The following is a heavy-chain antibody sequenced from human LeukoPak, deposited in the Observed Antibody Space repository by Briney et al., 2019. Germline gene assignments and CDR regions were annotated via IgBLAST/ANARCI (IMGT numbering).Heavy chain of an antibody. V-gene: IGHV4-34*01. CDR2: INHSGST. CDR3: ARVRHRFSYGMDV. D-gene: IGHD3-10*01. CDR1: GGSFSGYH. J-gene: IGHJ6*02. Sequence: PSETLSLTCAVYGGSFSGYHWSWIRQPPGKGLEWIGEINHSGSTNYNPSLKSRVTISVDTSKNQFSLKLSSVTAADTAVYYCARVRHRFSYGMDVWGQGTTVTVSS.